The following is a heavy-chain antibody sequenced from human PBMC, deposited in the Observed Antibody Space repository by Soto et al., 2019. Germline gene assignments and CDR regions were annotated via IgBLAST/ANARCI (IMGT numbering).Heavy chain of an antibody. J-gene: IGHJ4*02. CDR2: ISVYNGNT. D-gene: IGHD3-9*01. V-gene: IGHV1-18*01. CDR1: GYIFSLYS. Sequence: QVHLVQSGAEVKKPGAPVKVSCKTSGYIFSLYSISWVLQAPGQGLEWMGWISVYNGNTNYAQNFQDRVTMTTDTSTSTAYMELRSLRSDDTAVYYCARGMGLAADFDFWGQGTLVTVSS. CDR3: ARGMGLAADFDF.